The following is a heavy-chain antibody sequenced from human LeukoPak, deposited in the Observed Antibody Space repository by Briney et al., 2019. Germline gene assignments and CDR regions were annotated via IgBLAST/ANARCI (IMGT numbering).Heavy chain of an antibody. CDR1: GYTFTGYY. D-gene: IGHD3-22*01. V-gene: IGHV1-2*02. CDR2: INPNSGGT. J-gene: IGHJ4*02. CDR3: ARGGAYYYDSSGYFRQFDY. Sequence: ASVKVSFKASGYTFTGYYMHWVRQAPGQGLEWMGWINPNSGGTNYSQKFQGRVTMTRDTSISTAYMELSRLRSDDTAVYYCARGGAYYYDSSGYFRQFDYWGEGTLVTVSS.